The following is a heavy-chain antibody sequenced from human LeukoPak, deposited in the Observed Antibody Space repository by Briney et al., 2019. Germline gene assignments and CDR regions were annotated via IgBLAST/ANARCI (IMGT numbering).Heavy chain of an antibody. CDR2: INPSGGST. D-gene: IGHD6-13*01. V-gene: IGHV1-46*01. J-gene: IGHJ4*02. CDR3: ARVATYNSSWSPFDY. Sequence: GASVKVSCKASGYTFTSYYMHWVRQAPGQGLEWMGVINPSGGSTSYAQKFQGRVTMTRDTSTSTVYMELSSLRSEDTAVYYCARVATYNSSWSPFDYWGQGTLVTVSS. CDR1: GYTFTSYY.